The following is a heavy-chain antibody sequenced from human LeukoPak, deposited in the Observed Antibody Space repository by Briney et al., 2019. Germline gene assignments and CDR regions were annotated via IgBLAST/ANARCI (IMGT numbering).Heavy chain of an antibody. Sequence: SETLSLTCAVYGGSFSGYYWSWIRQPPGKGLEWNGEINHSGSTNYNPSLKSRVTISVDTSKNQFSLKLSSVTAADTAVYYCARGRGYSYGYSWFDPWGQGTLVTVSS. D-gene: IGHD5-18*01. CDR2: INHSGST. CDR1: GGSFSGYY. CDR3: ARGRGYSYGYSWFDP. V-gene: IGHV4-34*01. J-gene: IGHJ5*02.